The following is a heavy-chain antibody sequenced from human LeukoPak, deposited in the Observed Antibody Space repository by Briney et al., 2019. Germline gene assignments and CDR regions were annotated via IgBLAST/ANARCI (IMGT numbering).Heavy chain of an antibody. D-gene: IGHD3-22*01. V-gene: IGHV1-58*02. CDR3: AADRSYYYDSSGFASSI. CDR2: IVVGSGNT. CDR1: GFTFTSSA. J-gene: IGHJ3*02. Sequence: SVKVSCKASGFTFTSSAMQWVRQARGQRLEWIGWIVVGSGNTNYAQKFQERVTITRDMSTSTAYMELSSLRSEDTAVYYCAADRSYYYDSSGFASSIWGQGTRVTVSS.